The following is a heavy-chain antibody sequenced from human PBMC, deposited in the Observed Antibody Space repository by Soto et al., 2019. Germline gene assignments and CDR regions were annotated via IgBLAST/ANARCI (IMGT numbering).Heavy chain of an antibody. V-gene: IGHV3-72*01. CDR3: VRVKLWPQPLKAFDA. J-gene: IGHJ3*01. Sequence: EVQLVESGGGLVQPGGPLRLSCAASGFTFSDHYMDWVRQAPGKGLEWVARIKNNANSYAIEYAASVKGRFTISRDDSKTSLYLQMNSLRTEDTAIYYCVRVKLWPQPLKAFDAWCQWTMVTVSS. CDR1: GFTFSDHY. D-gene: IGHD1-1*01. CDR2: IKNNANSYAI.